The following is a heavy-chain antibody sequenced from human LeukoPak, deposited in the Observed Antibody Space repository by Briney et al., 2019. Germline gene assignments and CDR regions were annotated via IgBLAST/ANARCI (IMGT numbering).Heavy chain of an antibody. J-gene: IGHJ4*02. Sequence: MTSEALSLTCTVSGGSISSSSYYWGWIRQPPGKGLEWIGSIYYSGSTYYNPSLKSRLTISVDTSKNQFSLKLSSVTAADTAVYYCARVGRYFDWLLPFGYWGQGTLVTVSS. CDR2: IYYSGST. D-gene: IGHD3-9*01. CDR1: GGSISSSSYY. V-gene: IGHV4-39*01. CDR3: ARVGRYFDWLLPFGY.